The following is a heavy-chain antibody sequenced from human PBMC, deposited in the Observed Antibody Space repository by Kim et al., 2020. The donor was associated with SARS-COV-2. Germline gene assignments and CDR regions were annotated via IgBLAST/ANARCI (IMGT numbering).Heavy chain of an antibody. J-gene: IGHJ4*02. Sequence: GGSLRLSCAASGFTFSNYNINWVRQAPGKGLEWVSSISSSGSYIYYADSVKGRFTISRDNAKNSLYLQMNSLRAEDTSLYYCARDRGYASGWSVALDYWGQGTLVTVSS. V-gene: IGHV3-21*01. CDR3: ARDRGYASGWSVALDY. D-gene: IGHD6-19*01. CDR1: GFTFSNYN. CDR2: ISSSGSYI.